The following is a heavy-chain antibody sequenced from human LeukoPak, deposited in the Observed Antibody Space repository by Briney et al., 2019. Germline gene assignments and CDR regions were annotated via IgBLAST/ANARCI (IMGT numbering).Heavy chain of an antibody. CDR3: ATSGSGWYRFDY. J-gene: IGHJ4*02. Sequence: GGSLRLSCAASGFTFSSYAMSWVSQAPGKGLEWVSAISGSGATTYYADSVRGRFSISRDISKNTLYLQMYSLRVEDTAVYYCATSGSGWYRFDYWGQGTLVSVSS. V-gene: IGHV3-23*01. CDR2: ISGSGATT. CDR1: GFTFSSYA. D-gene: IGHD6-19*01.